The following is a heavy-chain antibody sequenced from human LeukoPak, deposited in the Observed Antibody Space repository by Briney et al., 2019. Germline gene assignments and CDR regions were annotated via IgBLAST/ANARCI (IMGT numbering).Heavy chain of an antibody. CDR3: AHYGDYRFMYYFDH. J-gene: IGHJ4*02. D-gene: IGHD4-17*01. CDR1: AGSVGSNYW. CDR2: IYWDDNK. V-gene: IGHV2-5*08. Sequence: TLSLTCSVSAGSVGSNYWSWVRQPPGKALEWLALIYWDDNKLYSPSLKSRLTITKDTSENQVVLRMTNMDPVDTATYYCAHYGDYRFMYYFDHWGQGTPVTVSS.